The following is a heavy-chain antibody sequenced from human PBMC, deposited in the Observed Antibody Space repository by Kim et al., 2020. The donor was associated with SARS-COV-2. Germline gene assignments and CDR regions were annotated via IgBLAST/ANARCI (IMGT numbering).Heavy chain of an antibody. CDR2: ISAYNGNT. J-gene: IGHJ3*02. CDR3: AIYYYGSGSGVTNAFDI. D-gene: IGHD3-10*01. CDR1: GYTFTSYG. Sequence: ASVKVSCKASGYTFTSYGISWVRQAPGQGLEWMGWISAYNGNTNYAQKLQGRVTMTTDTSTSTAYMELRSLRSDDTAVYYCAIYYYGSGSGVTNAFDIWGQGTMVTVSS. V-gene: IGHV1-18*01.